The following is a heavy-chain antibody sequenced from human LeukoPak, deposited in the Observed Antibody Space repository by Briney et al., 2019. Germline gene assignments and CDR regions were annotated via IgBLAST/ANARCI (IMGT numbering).Heavy chain of an antibody. Sequence: ALLKVSCKASGYTFTRYDINWVRQATGQGLEWMGWMNPNSGSTGYAQKFQGRVTMTRNTSISTAYMELSSLRSEDTAVYYCARFGGSYGVFDYWGQGTLVTVSS. J-gene: IGHJ4*02. CDR2: MNPNSGST. V-gene: IGHV1-8*01. CDR1: GYTFTRYD. D-gene: IGHD1-26*01. CDR3: ARFGGSYGVFDY.